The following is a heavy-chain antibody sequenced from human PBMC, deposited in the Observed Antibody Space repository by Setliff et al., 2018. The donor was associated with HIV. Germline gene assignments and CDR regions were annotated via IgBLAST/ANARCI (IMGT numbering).Heavy chain of an antibody. CDR1: GGSIGSGSYY. Sequence: SETLSLTCTVSGGSIGSGSYYWTWIRQPAGKGLEWIGRIYTSGNINYNPSLKSRVTISVDTSKNQFSLNLSSVTAADTAVYYCASLPPLYDSSGYYFDYWGQGTLVTVSS. CDR2: IYTSGNI. D-gene: IGHD3-22*01. J-gene: IGHJ4*02. CDR3: ASLPPLYDSSGYYFDY. V-gene: IGHV4-61*02.